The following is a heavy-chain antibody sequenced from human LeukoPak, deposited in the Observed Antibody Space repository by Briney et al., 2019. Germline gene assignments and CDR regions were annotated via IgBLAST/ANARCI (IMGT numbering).Heavy chain of an antibody. CDR3: AKDRGRFLEWLTRHRGNYMDV. CDR1: GFTFSSYA. J-gene: IGHJ6*03. CDR2: ISGSGGST. Sequence: GGSLRLSCAASGFTFSSYAMSWVRQALGKGLEWVSAISGSGGSTYYADSVKGRFTISRDNSKNTLYLQMNSLRAEDTAVYYCAKDRGRFLEWLTRHRGNYMDVWGKGTTVTVSS. V-gene: IGHV3-23*01. D-gene: IGHD3-3*01.